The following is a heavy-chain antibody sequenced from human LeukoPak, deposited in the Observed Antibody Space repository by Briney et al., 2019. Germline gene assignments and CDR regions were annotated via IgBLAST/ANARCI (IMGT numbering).Heavy chain of an antibody. CDR1: GYTFTSYG. V-gene: IGHV1-18*01. CDR3: ARDRPYYDFWSGQQGDAFDI. J-gene: IGHJ3*02. D-gene: IGHD3-3*01. Sequence: ASVKVSCKASGYTFTSYGISWVRQAPGQGLEWMGWISAYNGNTNYAQKLQGRVTMTTDTSTSTAYMELRSLRSDDTAVYYCARDRPYYDFWSGQQGDAFDIWGQGTMVTVSS. CDR2: ISAYNGNT.